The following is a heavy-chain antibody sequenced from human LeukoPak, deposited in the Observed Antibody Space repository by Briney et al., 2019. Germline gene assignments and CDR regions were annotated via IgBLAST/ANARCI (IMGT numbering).Heavy chain of an antibody. J-gene: IGHJ4*02. CDR2: ISGSGGST. CDR1: GFTFSSYV. D-gene: IGHD3-3*01. Sequence: GGSLRLSCAASGFTFSSYVMSWVRQAPGKGLEWVTAISGSGGSTYYADSVKGRFTISRDNSKNTLYLQMNSLRAEDTAVYYCAKLSYDFWSCYPYFDYWGQGTLVTVSS. CDR3: AKLSYDFWSCYPYFDY. V-gene: IGHV3-23*01.